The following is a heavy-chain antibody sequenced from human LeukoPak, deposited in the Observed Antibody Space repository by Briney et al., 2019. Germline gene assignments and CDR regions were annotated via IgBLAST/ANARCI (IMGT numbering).Heavy chain of an antibody. D-gene: IGHD3-16*02. V-gene: IGHV3-66*01. CDR3: ASRDRGYYYGMDV. Sequence: GGSLRLSCAACGFTGTKNYMSWVRQAPGKGLEWVSIISGAGSTSYADPVKGRFTISRDNSKNTLYLQMNSLRAEDTAVYYCASRDRGYYYGMDVWGQGTTVTVSS. J-gene: IGHJ6*02. CDR1: GFTGTKNY. CDR2: ISGAGST.